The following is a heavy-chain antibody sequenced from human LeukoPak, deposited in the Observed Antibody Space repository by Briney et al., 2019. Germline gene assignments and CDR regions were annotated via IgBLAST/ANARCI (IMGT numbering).Heavy chain of an antibody. D-gene: IGHD1-26*01. V-gene: IGHV1-69*13. CDR2: IIPIFGTA. CDR3: ARMVPSGSYYNY. Sequence: ASVTVSCKASGGTFSSYAISWVRQAPGQGLEWMGGIIPIFGTANYAQKFQGRVTITADESTSTAYMELSSLRSEDTAVYYCARMVPSGSYYNYWGQGTLVTVSS. CDR1: GGTFSSYA. J-gene: IGHJ4*02.